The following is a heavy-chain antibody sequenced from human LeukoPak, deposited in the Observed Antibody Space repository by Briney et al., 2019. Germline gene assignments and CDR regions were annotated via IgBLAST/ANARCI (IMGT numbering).Heavy chain of an antibody. D-gene: IGHD2-2*01. CDR1: GYND. V-gene: IGHV1-8*01. J-gene: IGHJ4*02. CDR2: MNPNSGNT. CDR3: ARDHCSSTSCYPTN. Sequence: GASVKVSCKASGYNDINWVRQATGQGLEWMGWMNPNSGNTGYAQKFQGRVTMTRNTSISTAYMELSSLRSEDTAVYYCARDHCSSTSCYPTNWGQGTLVTVSS.